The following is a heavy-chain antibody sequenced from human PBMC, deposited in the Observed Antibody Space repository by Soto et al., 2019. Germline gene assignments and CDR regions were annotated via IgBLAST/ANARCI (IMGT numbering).Heavy chain of an antibody. CDR3: AAWWWYCSGGSCYKDWFDP. CDR2: IYPGDSDT. Sequence: GESLKISCKGSGYSFTSYRIGWVRQMPGKGLEWMGIIYPGDSDTRYSPSFQGQVTISADKSISTAYLQWSSLKASDIAMYYCAAWWWYCSGGSCYKDWFDPWGQGTLVTVSS. D-gene: IGHD2-15*01. J-gene: IGHJ5*02. CDR1: GYSFTSYR. V-gene: IGHV5-51*01.